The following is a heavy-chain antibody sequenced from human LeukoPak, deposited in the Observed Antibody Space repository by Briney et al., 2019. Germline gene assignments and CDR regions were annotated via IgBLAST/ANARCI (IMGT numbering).Heavy chain of an antibody. V-gene: IGHV4-34*01. CDR3: ARGNLFDY. CDR1: GGSISGYY. D-gene: IGHD1-14*01. J-gene: IGHJ4*02. CDR2: INHSGST. Sequence: SETLSLTCTVSGGSISGYYWSWIRQPPGKGLEWIGEINHSGSTNYNPSLKSRVTISVDTSKNQFSLKLSSVTAADTAVYYCARGNLFDYWGQGTLVTASS.